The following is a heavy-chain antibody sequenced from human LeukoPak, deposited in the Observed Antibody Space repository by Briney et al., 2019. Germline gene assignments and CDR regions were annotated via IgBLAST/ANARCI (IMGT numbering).Heavy chain of an antibody. CDR1: GGTFSSYA. D-gene: IGHD1-26*01. Sequence: SVKVSCKASGGTFSSYAISWVRQAPGQGLEWMGGIIPIFGTANYAQKFQGRVTITTDESTSTAYMELSSLRSEDPAVYYCVRVGREPALLDYWGQGTLVTVTS. J-gene: IGHJ4*02. CDR2: IIPIFGTA. V-gene: IGHV1-69*05. CDR3: VRVGREPALLDY.